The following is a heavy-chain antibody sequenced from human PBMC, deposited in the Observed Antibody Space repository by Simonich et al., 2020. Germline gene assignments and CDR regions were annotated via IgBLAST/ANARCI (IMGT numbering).Heavy chain of an antibody. J-gene: IGHJ3*02. D-gene: IGHD1-1*01. V-gene: IGHV1-18*01. CDR3: ARSTTGTTAFDI. CDR2: IRDYNGNT. Sequence: QVQLVQSGAEVKKPGASVKVSCQSSGYTFNSYGISWVRQAPGQGLEWMGWIRDYNGNTNYAQNLQGRDTMTTDTSRSTAYMELRSLRADDTAVYYCARSTTGTTAFDIWGQGTMVTVSS. CDR1: GYTFNSYG.